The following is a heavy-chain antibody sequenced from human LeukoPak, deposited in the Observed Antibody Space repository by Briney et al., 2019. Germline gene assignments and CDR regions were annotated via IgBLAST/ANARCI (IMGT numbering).Heavy chain of an antibody. CDR2: ISYDGSNK. J-gene: IGHJ4*02. V-gene: IGHV3-30*04. CDR3: ARSGAAAGLIDY. Sequence: GRSLRLSCAASGFTFSSYGMHWVRQAPGKGLEWVAIISYDGSNKYYADSVKGRFTISRDNSKNALYVQMNSLRAEDTAVYYCARSGAAAGLIDYWGQGTLVTVSS. D-gene: IGHD6-13*01. CDR1: GFTFSSYG.